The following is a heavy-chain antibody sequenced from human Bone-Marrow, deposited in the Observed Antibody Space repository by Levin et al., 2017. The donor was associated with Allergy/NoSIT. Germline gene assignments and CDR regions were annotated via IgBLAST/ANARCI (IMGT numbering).Heavy chain of an antibody. D-gene: IGHD2/OR15-2a*01. CDR3: AKGHYNSNSGGLDY. Sequence: GGSLRLSCEASGFTFDDYGMHWVRRAAGKGLEWVSLISWDGAFTYYADSVKGRFTISRDNSKNSLYLQMKSLRAEDTALYYCAKGHYNSNSGGLDYWGQGTLVTVSS. V-gene: IGHV3-43D*03. J-gene: IGHJ4*02. CDR1: GFTFDDYG. CDR2: ISWDGAFT.